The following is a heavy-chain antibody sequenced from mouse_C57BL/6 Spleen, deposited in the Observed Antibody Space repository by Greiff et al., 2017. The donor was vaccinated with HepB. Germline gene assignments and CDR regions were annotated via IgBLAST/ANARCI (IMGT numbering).Heavy chain of an antibody. CDR2: ISSGSSTI. D-gene: IGHD1-1*01. Sequence: EVQGVESGGGLVKPGGSLKLSCAASGFTFSDYGMHWVRQAPEKGLEWVAYISSGSSTIYYADTVKGRFTISRDHAKNTLFLQMTSLRSEDTAMYYCARPVDGQDYAMDYWGQGTSVTVSS. J-gene: IGHJ4*01. V-gene: IGHV5-17*01. CDR3: ARPVDGQDYAMDY. CDR1: GFTFSDYG.